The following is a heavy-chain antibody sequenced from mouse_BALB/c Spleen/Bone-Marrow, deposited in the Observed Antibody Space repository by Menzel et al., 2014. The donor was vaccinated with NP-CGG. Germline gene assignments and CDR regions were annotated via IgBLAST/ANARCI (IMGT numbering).Heavy chain of an antibody. Sequence: QVQLQQSGAELVRPGTSVKVSCKASGYAFTNYLIEWVKQRPGQGLEWIGVINPGSGGTNYNEKFKGKATLTADKSSSTAYMQLSSLTSDDSAVYFCARWLTGMTAMDYWGQGTSVTVSS. J-gene: IGHJ4*01. V-gene: IGHV1-54*01. CDR1: GYAFTNYL. CDR3: ARWLTGMTAMDY. D-gene: IGHD4-1*01. CDR2: INPGSGGT.